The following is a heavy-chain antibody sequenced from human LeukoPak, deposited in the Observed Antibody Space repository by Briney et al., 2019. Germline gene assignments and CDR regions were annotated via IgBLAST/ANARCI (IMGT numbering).Heavy chain of an antibody. J-gene: IGHJ4*02. Sequence: SETLSLTCTVSGGSISSSSYYWGWIRQPPGKGLEWIGSIYYSGSTYYNPSLKSRVTISVDTSKNQFSLKLSSVTAADTAVYYCARLQYLGQWPDWGQGTLVTVSS. CDR2: IYYSGST. D-gene: IGHD6-19*01. CDR1: GGSISSSSYY. CDR3: ARLQYLGQWPD. V-gene: IGHV4-39*01.